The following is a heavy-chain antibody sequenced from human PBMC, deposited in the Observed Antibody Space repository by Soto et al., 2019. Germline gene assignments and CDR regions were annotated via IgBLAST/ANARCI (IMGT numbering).Heavy chain of an antibody. Sequence: QVQLQQWGAGLLKPSETLSLTCAVYGGSFSGYYWSWIRQPPGKGLEWIGEINHSGSTNYNPSLKRRVTISVDTSKNQFSLKLSSVTAADTAVYYCARGPGQQRVPGAFDFWGQGTLVTVSS. J-gene: IGHJ4*02. CDR3: ARGPGQQRVPGAFDF. CDR1: GGSFSGYY. CDR2: INHSGST. V-gene: IGHV4-34*01. D-gene: IGHD6-13*01.